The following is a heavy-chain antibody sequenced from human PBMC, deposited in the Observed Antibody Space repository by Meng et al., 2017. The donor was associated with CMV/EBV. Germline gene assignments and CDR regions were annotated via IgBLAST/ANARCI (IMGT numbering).Heavy chain of an antibody. D-gene: IGHD3-16*01. Sequence: QVHCKQWGAGLLKPSETLSLTCAVYGGSFSGYYWSWIRQPPGKGLEWIGEINHSGSTNYNPSLKSRVTISVDTSKNQFSLKLSSVTAADTAVYYCARQAFWGYYFDYWGQGTLVTVSS. CDR2: INHSGST. V-gene: IGHV4-34*01. CDR1: GGSFSGYY. CDR3: ARQAFWGYYFDY. J-gene: IGHJ4*02.